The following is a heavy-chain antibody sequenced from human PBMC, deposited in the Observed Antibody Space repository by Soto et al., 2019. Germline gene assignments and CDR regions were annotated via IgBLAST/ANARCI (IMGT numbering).Heavy chain of an antibody. D-gene: IGHD2-2*03. CDR3: ASAMDPRYCDY. CDR2: IYYSGST. CDR1: GGSISSGGYY. V-gene: IGHV4-31*03. J-gene: IGHJ4*02. Sequence: QVQLQESGPGLVKHSQTLSLTCTVSGGSISSGGYYWSWIRQHPGKGLEWIGYIYYSGSTYYNPSRLSRVTISVDTPKNQFSLKLSYVTAADTAVDYCASAMDPRYCDYGGQGPLVTVSS.